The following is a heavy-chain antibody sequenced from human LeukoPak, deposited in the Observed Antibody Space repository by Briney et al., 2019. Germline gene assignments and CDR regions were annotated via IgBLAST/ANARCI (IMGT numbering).Heavy chain of an antibody. Sequence: GGSLRLSCAASGFTFNNYWMTWVRQAPGKGLEWVANIKQDGSEKYYVDSPKGRFTISRDNAKDSLYLQINSLRADDTAVYYCARVRFLEWLFSQPYYFDYWGQGTLVTVSS. CDR3: ARVRFLEWLFSQPYYFDY. CDR1: GFTFNNYW. CDR2: IKQDGSEK. V-gene: IGHV3-7*03. J-gene: IGHJ4*02. D-gene: IGHD3-3*01.